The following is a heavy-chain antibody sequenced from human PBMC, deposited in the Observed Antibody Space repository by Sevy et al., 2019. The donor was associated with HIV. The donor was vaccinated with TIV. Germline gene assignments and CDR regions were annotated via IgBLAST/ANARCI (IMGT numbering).Heavy chain of an antibody. CDR3: ASPGTKGFDP. D-gene: IGHD2-8*01. CDR1: GFTFSSYW. J-gene: IGHJ5*02. V-gene: IGHV3-7*03. Sequence: GGSLRLSCAASGFTFSSYWMSWVRQAPGKGLGWVASIKQDGSDKYYVDSVKGRFTISRDNAKNSLYLQMNSLRVEDTAVYYCASPGTKGFDPWGQGTLVTVSS. CDR2: IKQDGSDK.